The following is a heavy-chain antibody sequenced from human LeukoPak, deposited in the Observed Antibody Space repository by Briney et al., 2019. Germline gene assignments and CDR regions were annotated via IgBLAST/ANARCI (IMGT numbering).Heavy chain of an antibody. CDR1: GGSISSSSYY. V-gene: IGHV4-39*07. J-gene: IGHJ4*02. Sequence: PETLSLTCTVSGGSISSSSYYWGWIRQPPGKGLEWIGSIYYSGSTYYNPSLKSRVTISVDTSKNQFSLKLSSVTAADTAVYYCARGGVVVAATPSGLDYWGQGTLVTVSS. CDR2: IYYSGST. CDR3: ARGGVVVAATPSGLDY. D-gene: IGHD2-15*01.